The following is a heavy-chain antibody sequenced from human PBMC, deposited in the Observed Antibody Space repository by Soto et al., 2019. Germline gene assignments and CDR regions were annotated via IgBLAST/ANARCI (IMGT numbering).Heavy chain of an antibody. V-gene: IGHV1-46*01. Sequence: ASVKVSCKASGYIFTNFGISWVRQAPGQGLEWMGIFNRTSDSTNYAQKFQGRVTLTMDTSTRTVYMELSSLRFDDTAVYYCARDLAAGDYWGQGTLVTVSS. CDR2: FNRTSDST. D-gene: IGHD6-13*01. CDR1: GYIFTNFG. CDR3: ARDLAAGDY. J-gene: IGHJ4*02.